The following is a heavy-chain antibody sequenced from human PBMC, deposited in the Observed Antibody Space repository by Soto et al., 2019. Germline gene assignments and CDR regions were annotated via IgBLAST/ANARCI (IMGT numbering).Heavy chain of an antibody. CDR2: ISGSDSTT. CDR3: ALMGF. CDR1: GFTFSSYA. Sequence: VGSLRLSCAASGFTFSSYAMSWVRQAPGKGLEWVSAISGSDSTTYYADSVKGRFTISRDNSKNTLYLQMSSLRADDTAVYYFALMGFWGQRSSVTV. V-gene: IGHV3-23*01. J-gene: IGHJ6*02. D-gene: IGHD3-10*01.